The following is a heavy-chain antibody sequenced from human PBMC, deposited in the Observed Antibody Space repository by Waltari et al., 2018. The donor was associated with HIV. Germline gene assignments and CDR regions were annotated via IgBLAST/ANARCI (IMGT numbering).Heavy chain of an antibody. CDR3: ARTSYPRDCSSTSCPSGGYFDY. CDR1: GYTFTSYG. V-gene: IGHV1-18*01. Sequence: QVKLVQSGAEVKKPGASVKVSCKASGYTFTSYGIRWVRQAPGQALEGMGWISAYNGNTNYAQKLQGRVTMTTDTSTSTAYMELRSLRSDDTAVYYCARTSYPRDCSSTSCPSGGYFDYWGQGTLVTVSS. J-gene: IGHJ4*02. D-gene: IGHD2-2*01. CDR2: ISAYNGNT.